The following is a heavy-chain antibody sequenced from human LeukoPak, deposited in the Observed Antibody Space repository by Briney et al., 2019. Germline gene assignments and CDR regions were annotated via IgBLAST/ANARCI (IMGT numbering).Heavy chain of an antibody. D-gene: IGHD3-16*02. Sequence: PGGSLRLSCAASGFTFGSYEMNWVRQAPGKGLEWVSYISSSGSTIYYADSVKGRVTISRDNAKNSLYLKMTSLRAEDTAVYYCARSPYVWGSYRPYYFDYWGQGTLVTVSS. CDR1: GFTFGSYE. CDR3: ARSPYVWGSYRPYYFDY. J-gene: IGHJ4*02. CDR2: ISSSGSTI. V-gene: IGHV3-48*03.